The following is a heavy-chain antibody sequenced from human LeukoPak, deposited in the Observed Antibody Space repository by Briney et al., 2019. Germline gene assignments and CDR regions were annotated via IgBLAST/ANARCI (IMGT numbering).Heavy chain of an antibody. D-gene: IGHD1-26*01. J-gene: IGHJ4*02. V-gene: IGHV1-2*02. CDR2: INPNSGGT. Sequence: ASVKVSCKASGYTFTGYYMHWVRQAPGQGLEWMGWINPNSGGTNYAQKFQGRVTMTRDTSISTACMELSRLRSDDTAVYYCARGVVGAPHFDYWGQGTLVTVSS. CDR1: GYTFTGYY. CDR3: ARGVVGAPHFDY.